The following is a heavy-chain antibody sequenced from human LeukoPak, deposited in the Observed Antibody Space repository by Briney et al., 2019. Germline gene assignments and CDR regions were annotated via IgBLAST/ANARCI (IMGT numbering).Heavy chain of an antibody. CDR3: ARGPLVYGSGSYFPYYFDY. CDR2: VNHSGYT. D-gene: IGHD3-10*01. J-gene: IGHJ4*02. Sequence: SETLSLTCDVSGVSFSTYYWSWIRQSPEKGLEWIGEVNHSGYTNLNPSLRSRVTISVDTSKNQFSLKLSSVTAADTAIYYCARGPLVYGSGSYFPYYFDYWGQGTLVTVSS. CDR1: GVSFSTYY. V-gene: IGHV4-34*01.